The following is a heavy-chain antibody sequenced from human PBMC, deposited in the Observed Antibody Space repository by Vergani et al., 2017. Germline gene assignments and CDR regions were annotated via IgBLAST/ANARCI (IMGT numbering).Heavy chain of an antibody. D-gene: IGHD5-24*01. CDR3: ARDHRDYNNYPGTFDI. J-gene: IGHJ3*02. V-gene: IGHV3-23*04. Sequence: EVQLVESGGDLAQPGGSLTLSCVAYGLVFSDYTMSWVRQAPGRGLEWVSIISGSATGGVTYVADSVKGRFTIFRDNAKSSLFLQMDSLRAEDTAVYYCARDHRDYNNYPGTFDIWGQGSMVTVSS. CDR1: GLVFSDYT. CDR2: ISGSATGGVT.